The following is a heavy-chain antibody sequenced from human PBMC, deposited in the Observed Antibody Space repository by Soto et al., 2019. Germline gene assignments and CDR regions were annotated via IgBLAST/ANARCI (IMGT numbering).Heavy chain of an antibody. CDR2: IVPIFETL. D-gene: IGHD6-19*01. V-gene: IGHV1-69*18. CDR1: GATFSGYA. Sequence: QVQLVQSGAEVKKPGSSVKVSCKASGATFSGYAINWVRQAPGQVLEWLGRIVPIFETLNYAERFQGRVAITADDSTTTVYMELNNLTHEDTAVYYCVVMGNVAVSNPRSFDYWGQGTQVTVSS. J-gene: IGHJ4*02. CDR3: VVMGNVAVSNPRSFDY.